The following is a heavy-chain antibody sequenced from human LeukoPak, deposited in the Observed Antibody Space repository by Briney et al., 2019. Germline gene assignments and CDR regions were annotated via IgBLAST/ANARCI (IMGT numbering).Heavy chain of an antibody. CDR3: ARGRLRWYPGSGPSDY. Sequence: SETLSLTCTVSGGSISSGSYYWRWIRQPAGKGLEWIGRIYTSGSTNYNPSLKSRVTISVDTSKNQFSLKLSSVTAADTAVYYCARGRLRWYPGSGPSDYWGQGTLVTVSS. CDR2: IYTSGST. D-gene: IGHD4-23*01. V-gene: IGHV4-61*02. J-gene: IGHJ4*02. CDR1: GGSISSGSYY.